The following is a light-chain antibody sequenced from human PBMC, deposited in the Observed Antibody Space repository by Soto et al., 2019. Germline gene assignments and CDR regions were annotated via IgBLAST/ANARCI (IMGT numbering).Light chain of an antibody. J-gene: IGKJ5*01. V-gene: IGKV1-13*02. CDR3: QQLKSYPFT. CDR1: QGISSA. CDR2: DAS. Sequence: AIQLTQSPSSLSASVGDRVSITCRASQGISSALAWYQHKPGKPPKILIYDASSLQIGVPSRFSGSESGTECSLTISSLQPEDFATDYCQQLKSYPFTFGQGTRLEIK.